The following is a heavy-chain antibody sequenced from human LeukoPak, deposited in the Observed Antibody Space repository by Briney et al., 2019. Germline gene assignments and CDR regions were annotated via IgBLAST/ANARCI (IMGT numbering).Heavy chain of an antibody. CDR3: ARDLGYSSSSPATRYYYMDV. CDR2: IIPIFGAA. D-gene: IGHD6-6*01. Sequence: SVKVSCKASGGTFSSYAISWVRQAPGQGLEWMGGIIPIFGAANYAQKFQGRVTITTDESTSTAYMELSSLRSEDTAVYYCARDLGYSSSSPATRYYYMDVWGKGTTVTVSS. J-gene: IGHJ6*03. CDR1: GGTFSSYA. V-gene: IGHV1-69*05.